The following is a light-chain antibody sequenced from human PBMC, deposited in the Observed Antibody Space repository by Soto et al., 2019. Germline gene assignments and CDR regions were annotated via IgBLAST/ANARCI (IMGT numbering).Light chain of an antibody. CDR2: AAS. CDR1: QSISSY. CDR3: QQSYSTPYT. Sequence: DIQMSQYPSSLSASVGDRVTITCRASQSISSYLNWYQQKPGKAPKLLIYAASSLQSGVLSRFSGSGSGTDFTLIISSLQPEDFATYYCQQSYSTPYTFGQGTKLEIK. J-gene: IGKJ2*01. V-gene: IGKV1-39*01.